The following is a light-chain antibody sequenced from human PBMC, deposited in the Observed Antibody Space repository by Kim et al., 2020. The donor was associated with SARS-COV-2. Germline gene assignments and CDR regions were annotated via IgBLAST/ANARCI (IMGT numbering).Light chain of an antibody. CDR3: QKYNGAPWP. CDR2: AAS. J-gene: IGKJ1*01. V-gene: IGKV1-27*01. CDR1: QSISND. Sequence: ASVGDRLTITCRASQSISNDLAWYQQKPGTVPKLLIFAASALQSGVPSRFSGSGSGTDFTLTISSLQPEDVATYYCQKYNGAPWPFGQGTKVDIK.